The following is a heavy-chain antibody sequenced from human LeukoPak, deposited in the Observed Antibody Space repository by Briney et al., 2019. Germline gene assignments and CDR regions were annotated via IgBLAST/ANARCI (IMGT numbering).Heavy chain of an antibody. D-gene: IGHD3-10*01. CDR1: GGSISSSSYY. CDR3: ASVRRGFGESSKYYSYYYMDV. J-gene: IGHJ6*03. Sequence: SETLSLTCTVSGGSISSSSYYWGWIRQPPGKGLEWIANIYYSGSTYYNPSLKSRVTISVDTSKNQLSLKLSAVAAADTAVYYCASVRRGFGESSKYYSYYYMDVWGNGTTVPIS. V-gene: IGHV4-39*01. CDR2: IYYSGST.